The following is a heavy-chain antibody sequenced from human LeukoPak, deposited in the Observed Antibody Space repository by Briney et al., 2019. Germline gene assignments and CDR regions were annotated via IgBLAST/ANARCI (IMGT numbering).Heavy chain of an antibody. CDR2: MYYSGST. CDR1: GGSIRRYY. V-gene: IGHV4-59*01. J-gene: IGHJ4*02. CDR3: GGGGTYSQFDY. D-gene: IGHD1-26*01. Sequence: PSETLSLTCAVSGGSIRRYYWNWVRQPPGKGLEWIGYMYYSGSTNYNPSLKSRVTISGDTSNNQFSLKLNSVTAADTAVYYCGGGGTYSQFDYWGQGTLVTVSS.